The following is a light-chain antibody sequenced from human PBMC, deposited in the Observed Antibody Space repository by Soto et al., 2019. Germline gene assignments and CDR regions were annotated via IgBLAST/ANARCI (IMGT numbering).Light chain of an antibody. CDR2: GAS. Sequence: ENVLTQSPGTLSLSPGERATLSCRASQSVTSTYLAWYQQKPGQPPRLLISGASSRATCIPDRFSGRGSGTDFTLTITRLEPEDFAVYYCQQYGGSPPMHTFGQGTKLELK. CDR1: QSVTSTY. J-gene: IGKJ2*01. V-gene: IGKV3-20*01. CDR3: QQYGGSPPMHT.